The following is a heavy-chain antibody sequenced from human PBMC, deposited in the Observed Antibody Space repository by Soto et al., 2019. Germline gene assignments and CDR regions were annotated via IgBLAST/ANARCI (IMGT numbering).Heavy chain of an antibody. CDR2: MNPNSGNT. CDR3: ARVSCLWRGYYYYGMDV. Sequence: GASVKVSCKASGYTFTSYDINGVRQATGQGLEWMGWMNPNSGNTGYAQKFQGRVTMTRNTSISTAYMELSSLRSEDTAVYYCARVSCLWRGYYYYGMDVWGQGTTVTVSS. CDR1: GYTFTSYD. D-gene: IGHD2-21*01. J-gene: IGHJ6*02. V-gene: IGHV1-8*01.